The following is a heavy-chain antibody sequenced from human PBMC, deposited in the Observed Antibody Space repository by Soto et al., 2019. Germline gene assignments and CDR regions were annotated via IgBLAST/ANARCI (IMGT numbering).Heavy chain of an antibody. V-gene: IGHV1-18*04. CDR3: ARDTIAARPSYYYYGMDV. CDR2: ISAYNGNT. D-gene: IGHD6-6*01. Sequence: ASVKVSCKASGYTFTSYGISWVRQAPGQGLEWMGWISAYNGNTNYAQKLQGRVTMTTDTSTSTAYMELRSLRSDDTAVYYCARDTIAARPSYYYYGMDVWGQGTTVTVSS. J-gene: IGHJ6*02. CDR1: GYTFTSYG.